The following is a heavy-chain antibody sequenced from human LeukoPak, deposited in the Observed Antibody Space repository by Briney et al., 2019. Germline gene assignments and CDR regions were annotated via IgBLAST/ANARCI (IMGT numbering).Heavy chain of an antibody. V-gene: IGHV6-1*01. CDR2: TYYRSKWYQ. CDR3: ADTLCGYAMGN. J-gene: IGHJ4*02. Sequence: SQTLSLTCAISGNNVSSISAAWHWIRQSPSRGLEWLGRTYYRSKWYQEYALSVKSRITINADPSKNQFSLQMNSVTPEDAAVYYCADTLCGYAMGNWGQGTLVTVSS. D-gene: IGHD5-12*01. CDR1: GNNVSSISAA.